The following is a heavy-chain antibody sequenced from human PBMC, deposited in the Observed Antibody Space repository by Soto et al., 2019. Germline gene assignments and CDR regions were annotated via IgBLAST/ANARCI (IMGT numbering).Heavy chain of an antibody. D-gene: IGHD2-15*01. V-gene: IGHV3-21*01. CDR2: ISSSSSYI. CDR1: GFTFSSYS. CDR3: ARPPGDCSGGSCSGY. Sequence: PGGSLRLSCAASGFTFSSYSMNWVRQAPGKGLEWVSSISSSSSYIYYADSVKGRFTISRDNAKNSLYLQMNSLRAEDTVVYYCARPPGDCSGGSCSGYWGQGTLVTVSS. J-gene: IGHJ4*02.